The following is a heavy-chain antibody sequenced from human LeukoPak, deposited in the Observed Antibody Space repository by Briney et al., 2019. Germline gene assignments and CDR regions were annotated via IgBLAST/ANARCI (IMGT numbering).Heavy chain of an antibody. Sequence: SETLSLTCTVSGGSISSSSYYWGWIRQPPGKGLEWIGSIYYSGSTYYNPPLKSRVTISVDTSKNQFSLKLSSVTAAGTAVYYCARSRPIYCSGGSCYSYYFDYWGQGTLVTVSS. J-gene: IGHJ4*02. V-gene: IGHV4-39*01. CDR1: GGSISSSSYY. CDR2: IYYSGST. CDR3: ARSRPIYCSGGSCYSYYFDY. D-gene: IGHD2-15*01.